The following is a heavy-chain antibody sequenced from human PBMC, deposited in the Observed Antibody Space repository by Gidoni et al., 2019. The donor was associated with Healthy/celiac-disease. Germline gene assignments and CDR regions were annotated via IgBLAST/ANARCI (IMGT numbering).Heavy chain of an antibody. CDR1: GSSISSGGYY. CDR2: IYYSGST. D-gene: IGHD6-13*01. CDR3: ASSIAAAGKNFDY. Sequence: QAQLQEPGPGLVQPPQTLSLTCTVPGSSISSGGYYWSWIRQHPGKGLEWIGYIYYSGSTYYNPSLKSRVTISVDTSKNQFSLKLSSVTAADTAVYYCASSIAAAGKNFDYWGQGTLVTVSS. J-gene: IGHJ4*02. V-gene: IGHV4-31*03.